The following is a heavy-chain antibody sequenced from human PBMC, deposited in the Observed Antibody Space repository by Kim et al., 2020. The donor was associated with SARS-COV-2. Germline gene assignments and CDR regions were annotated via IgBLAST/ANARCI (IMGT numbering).Heavy chain of an antibody. J-gene: IGHJ5*01. CDR1: GFTFSGYG. CDR2: ISNDGSNY. D-gene: IGHD3-9*01. CDR3: AKDRLGAMGSRFTLSAFDS. V-gene: IGHV3-30*18. Sequence: GGSLRLSCAASGFTFSGYGTNWVRRAPGKGLEWVAVISNDGSNYYYADSVKGRFTISRDNSKNTMYLQMNSLSTDDTAIYYCAKDRLGAMGSRFTLSAFDSWGQGTLGTVSS.